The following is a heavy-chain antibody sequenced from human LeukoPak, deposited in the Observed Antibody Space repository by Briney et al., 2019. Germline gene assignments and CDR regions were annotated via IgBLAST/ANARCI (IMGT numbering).Heavy chain of an antibody. V-gene: IGHV1-46*01. CDR2: INPSGGST. Sequence: ASVTVSCKASGYTFTSYYMYWVRQAPGQGLEWMGIINPSGGSTSYAQKFQGRVTMTRDTSTSTVYMELSSLRSEDTAVYYCAREGDSSGYYYQFDYWGQGTLVTVSS. D-gene: IGHD3-22*01. CDR1: GYTFTSYY. J-gene: IGHJ4*02. CDR3: AREGDSSGYYYQFDY.